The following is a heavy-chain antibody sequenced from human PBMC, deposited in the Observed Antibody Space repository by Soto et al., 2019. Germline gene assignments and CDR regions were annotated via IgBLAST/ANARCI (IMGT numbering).Heavy chain of an antibody. CDR2: IIPIFGTA. J-gene: IGHJ4*02. CDR1: GGTFSSYA. V-gene: IGHV1-69*01. Sequence: QVQLAQSGAEVKKPGSSVKVSCKASGGTFSSYAISWVRQAPGQGLEWMGGIIPIFGTANYAQKFQGRVTITADESTSTAYMELSSLRSEDTAVYYCARSAGCSGGSCQHPFDYWGQGTLVTVSS. CDR3: ARSAGCSGGSCQHPFDY. D-gene: IGHD2-15*01.